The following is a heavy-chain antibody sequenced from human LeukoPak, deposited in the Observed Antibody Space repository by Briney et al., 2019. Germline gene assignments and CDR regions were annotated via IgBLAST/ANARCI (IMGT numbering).Heavy chain of an antibody. D-gene: IGHD4-17*01. Sequence: ASVKVSCKASGYTFSTYYMHWVRQAPGQGLEWMGIINPSGTDSNYAQKFQGRVTMTRDMSTSTVNMELSILRSEDTAVYYCARDGGGDYDFDYWGQGILVTVSS. CDR3: ARDGGGDYDFDY. CDR1: GYTFSTYY. V-gene: IGHV1-46*01. CDR2: INPSGTDS. J-gene: IGHJ4*02.